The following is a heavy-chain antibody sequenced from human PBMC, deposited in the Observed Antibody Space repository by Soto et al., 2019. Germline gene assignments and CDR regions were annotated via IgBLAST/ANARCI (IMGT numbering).Heavy chain of an antibody. CDR1: GDSVSSNSAA. J-gene: IGHJ4*02. CDR2: TYYRSKWYN. D-gene: IGHD6-13*01. V-gene: IGHV6-1*01. Sequence: SQTLSLTCAISGDSVSSNSAAWNWIRQSPSRGLEWLGRTYYRSKWYNDYAVSVKSRITINPDTSKNQFSLQLNSVTPEDTAAYYCARETGYSSSWTGDYFDYWGQGTLVTVSS. CDR3: ARETGYSSSWTGDYFDY.